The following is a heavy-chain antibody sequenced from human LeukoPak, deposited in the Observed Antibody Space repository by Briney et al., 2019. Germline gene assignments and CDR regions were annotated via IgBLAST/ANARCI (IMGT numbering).Heavy chain of an antibody. Sequence: ASVKVSCKASGYTFTSYDINWVRQATGQGLEWMGWMNPNSGNTGYAQKFQGRVTMTRNTSISTAYMELSSLRSGDTAVYYCARGRGHTVTMGVGYYYYYMDVWGKGTTVTVSS. V-gene: IGHV1-8*01. CDR1: GYTFTSYD. CDR3: ARGRGHTVTMGVGYYYYYMDV. J-gene: IGHJ6*03. CDR2: MNPNSGNT. D-gene: IGHD4-11*01.